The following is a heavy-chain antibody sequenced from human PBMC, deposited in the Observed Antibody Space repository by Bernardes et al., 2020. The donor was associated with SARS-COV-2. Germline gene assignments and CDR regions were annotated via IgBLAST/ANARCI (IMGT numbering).Heavy chain of an antibody. Sequence: SEPLSLTCTVSGGCIRSSRYYWGWLRQPPGKGLEWIGSIYYSGSTYYNPSLKSRVTISVDTSKNQFSLKLSSVTAADTAVYYCARHATYSSGWYYFDYWGQGTLVTVSS. CDR1: GGCIRSSRYY. D-gene: IGHD6-19*01. CDR2: IYYSGST. V-gene: IGHV4-39*01. J-gene: IGHJ4*02. CDR3: ARHATYSSGWYYFDY.